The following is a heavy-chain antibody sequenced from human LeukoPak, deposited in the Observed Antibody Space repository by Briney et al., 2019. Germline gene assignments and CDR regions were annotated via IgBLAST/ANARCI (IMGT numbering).Heavy chain of an antibody. CDR1: GGSISSGSYY. CDR2: IYYSGNT. J-gene: IGHJ6*02. CDR3: ARGVSTYYYGMDV. Sequence: PSETLSLTCTVSGGSISSGSYYWGWIRQPPGKGLEWMGYIYYSGNTNYNPSVKSRVTISVDTSKNQFSPKVSSVTAADTAVYYCARGVSTYYYGMDVWGQGTTVTVSS. D-gene: IGHD3-10*01. V-gene: IGHV4-61*01.